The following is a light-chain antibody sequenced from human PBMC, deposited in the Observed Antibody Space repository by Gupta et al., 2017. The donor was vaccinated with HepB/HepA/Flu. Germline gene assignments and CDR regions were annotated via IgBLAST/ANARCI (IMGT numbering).Light chain of an antibody. CDR1: SSDVGGYNY. Sequence: SALTQPASVSGSPGQSITISCTGTSSDVGGYNYVSWYQQHPGKAPKLMIYDVSNRPSGVANRFSGSKSGTTASLTVSGLQAEDEADYYCSSYTSSSTLFVFGTGTKVTVL. V-gene: IGLV2-14*01. CDR2: DVS. CDR3: SSYTSSSTLFV. J-gene: IGLJ1*01.